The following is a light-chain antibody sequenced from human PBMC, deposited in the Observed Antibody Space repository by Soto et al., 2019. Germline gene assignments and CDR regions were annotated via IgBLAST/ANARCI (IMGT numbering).Light chain of an antibody. CDR3: SSYTSSSTYV. V-gene: IGLV2-14*03. Sequence: QSALTQPASVSGSPGQSIAISCTGTSSDVGAYNSVSWYQQHPGRDPKLMIHDVSNRPSGVSNRFSGSKSGNTASLTISGLQAEDEADYYCSSYTSSSTYVFGTGTKGTVL. J-gene: IGLJ1*01. CDR1: SSDVGAYNS. CDR2: DVS.